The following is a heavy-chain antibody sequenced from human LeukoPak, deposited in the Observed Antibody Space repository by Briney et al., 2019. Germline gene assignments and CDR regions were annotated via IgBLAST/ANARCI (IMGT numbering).Heavy chain of an antibody. CDR1: GGSISRSTYY. V-gene: IGHV4-39*01. J-gene: IGHJ5*02. CDR2: IYYSGST. D-gene: IGHD3-3*01. Sequence: SETLSLTCTVSGGSISRSTYYWSWIRQPPGKGLEWIGSIYYSGSTYYNPSLKSRVTISVDTSKNQFSLKLSSVTAADTAVYYCARQGITIFGVVIIPNWFDPWGQGTLVTVSS. CDR3: ARQGITIFGVVIIPNWFDP.